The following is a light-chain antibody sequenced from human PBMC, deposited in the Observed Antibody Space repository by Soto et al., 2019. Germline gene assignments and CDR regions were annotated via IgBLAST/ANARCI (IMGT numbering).Light chain of an antibody. CDR1: KLGDKF. CDR3: QAWDSNTNYV. V-gene: IGLV3-1*01. J-gene: IGLJ1*01. CDR2: QDN. Sequence: SYELTQPPSVSVSPGQTANITCSGEKLGDKFAWWYQQKPGQSPVLVISQDNKRPSGIPERFSGSNSGNTATLTISGTQAMDEADYYCQAWDSNTNYVFGSGTKVTVL.